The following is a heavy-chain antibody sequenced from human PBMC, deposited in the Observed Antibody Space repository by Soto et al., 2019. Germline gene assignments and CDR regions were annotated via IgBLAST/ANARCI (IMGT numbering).Heavy chain of an antibody. CDR1: GGSISDSSYY. J-gene: IGHJ5*02. V-gene: IGHV4-39*01. CDR2: IYYTGTT. CDR3: ATSIAAAGYNWFDP. Sequence: SETLSLTCSVSGGSISDSSYYWGWIRQPPGKGLEWIGSIYYTGTTYYHPSLKSRVTMSVDTSKNQFSLQLSSVTAADTAVYFCATSIAAAGYNWFDPWGQGNLVTVSS. D-gene: IGHD6-13*01.